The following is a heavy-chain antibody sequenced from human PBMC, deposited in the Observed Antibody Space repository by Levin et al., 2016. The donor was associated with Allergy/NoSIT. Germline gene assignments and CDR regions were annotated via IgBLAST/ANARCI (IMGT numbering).Heavy chain of an antibody. Sequence: ASVKVSCKASGYTLTDHYIHWVRQAPGQGLEWLGVINPNGGTTNYAQKFQDRVTLARDRTTSTVDLELSNLRSDDTATYFCARDVCNFWSGYCSYYFYFGMDVWGQGTTLSVSS. V-gene: IGHV1-46*01. CDR1: GYTLTDHY. J-gene: IGHJ6*02. D-gene: IGHD3-3*01. CDR2: INPNGGTT. CDR3: ARDVCNFWSGYCSYYFYFGMDV.